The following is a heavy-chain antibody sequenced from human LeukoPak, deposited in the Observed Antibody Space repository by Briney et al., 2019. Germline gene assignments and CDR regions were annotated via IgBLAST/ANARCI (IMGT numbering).Heavy chain of an antibody. V-gene: IGHV1-18*01. J-gene: IGHJ4*01. Sequence: GASVKVSCKTSGYTFTTYGISWVRQAPGQGLEYMGWISAFTGNTNYAQKFQGRVAMTMDTSTSTVEMELSSLKFDDTALYFCARLSYDGEGYWGQGTLVTVSS. CDR3: ARLSYDGEGY. CDR1: GYTFTTYG. D-gene: IGHD3-10*01. CDR2: ISAFTGNT.